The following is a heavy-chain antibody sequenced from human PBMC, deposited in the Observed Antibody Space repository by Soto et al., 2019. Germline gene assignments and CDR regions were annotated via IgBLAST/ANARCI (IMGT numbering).Heavy chain of an antibody. D-gene: IGHD3-22*01. V-gene: IGHV1-58*01. CDR2: IVVGSGNT. Sequence: VASVKVSCKASGFTFTSSAVQWVRQARGQRLEWIGWIVVGSGNTNYAQKFQERVTITRDMSTSTACMELSSLRSEDTAVYYCAAFPYYYDSSGYDPPYYFDYWGQGTLVTVSS. CDR3: AAFPYYYDSSGYDPPYYFDY. J-gene: IGHJ4*02. CDR1: GFTFTSSA.